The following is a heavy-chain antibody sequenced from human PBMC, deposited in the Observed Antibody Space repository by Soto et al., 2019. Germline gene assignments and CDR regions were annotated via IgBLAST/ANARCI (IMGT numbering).Heavy chain of an antibody. CDR1: GGTFSSYA. J-gene: IGHJ4*02. V-gene: IGHV1-69*13. Sequence: VKVSCKASGGTFSSYAISWVRQAPGQGLEWMGGIIPIFGTANYAQKFQGRVTITADESTSTAYMELSSLRSEDTAVYYCARGGYYDSIGYYFQRRPFDYWGQGTLVTVSS. CDR3: ARGGYYDSIGYYFQRRPFDY. D-gene: IGHD3-22*01. CDR2: IIPIFGTA.